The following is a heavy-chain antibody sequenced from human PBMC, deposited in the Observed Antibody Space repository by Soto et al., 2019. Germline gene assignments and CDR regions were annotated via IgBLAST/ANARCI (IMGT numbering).Heavy chain of an antibody. CDR1: GGTFSSYA. J-gene: IGHJ4*02. CDR2: IIPIFGTA. D-gene: IGHD6-6*01. CDR3: ARYEYSSASRTDY. V-gene: IGHV1-69*12. Sequence: QVQLVQSGAEVKKPGSSLKVSCKASGGTFSSYAISWVRQAPGQGREWMGGIIPIFGTANYAQKVQGRVTITADESTSTAYMELSSLRSEDTAVYYCARYEYSSASRTDYWGQGTLVTVSS.